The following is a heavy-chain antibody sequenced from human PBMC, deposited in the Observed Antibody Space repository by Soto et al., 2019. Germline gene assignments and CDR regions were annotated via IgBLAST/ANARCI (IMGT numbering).Heavy chain of an antibody. J-gene: IGHJ3*02. D-gene: IGHD3-22*01. CDR3: TTDGFTGIVGI. V-gene: IGHV3-15*01. CDR2: IRSKTSSETR. CDR1: GFPFTKAW. Sequence: GGSLRLSCAAPGFPFTKAWMTWVRQAPGKGLEWVGRIRSKTSSETREYAAPVKGRFTISRDDSKNMLYLEMNSLKIEDTGVYYCTTDGFTGIVGIWGQGTMVTVSS.